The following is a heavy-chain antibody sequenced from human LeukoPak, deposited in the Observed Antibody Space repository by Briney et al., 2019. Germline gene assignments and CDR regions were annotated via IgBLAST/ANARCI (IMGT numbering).Heavy chain of an antibody. CDR2: ISAYNGNT. CDR3: AREARSLRYFDWLPSDY. J-gene: IGHJ4*02. CDR1: GYTFTSYG. V-gene: IGHV1-18*01. D-gene: IGHD3-9*01. Sequence: ASVKVSCKASGYTFTSYGISWVRQAPGQGLEWMGWISAYNGNTNYAQKLQGRVTMTTDKSTSTAYMELSSLRSEDTAVYYCAREARSLRYFDWLPSDYWGQGTLVTVSS.